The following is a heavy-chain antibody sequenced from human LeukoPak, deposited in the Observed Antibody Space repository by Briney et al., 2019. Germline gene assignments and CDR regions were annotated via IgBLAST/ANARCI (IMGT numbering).Heavy chain of an antibody. CDR2: INSDGSGT. CDR1: GFTFSSYW. CDR3: ARDNNRYCSSTSCYRHFDY. J-gene: IGHJ4*02. Sequence: GGSLRLSCAASGFTFSSYWMHWVRQAPGKGLVWVSRINSDGSGTSYADSVKGRFTISRDNAKNSLYLQMNSLRAEDTAVYYCARDNNRYCSSTSCYRHFDYWGQGTLVTVSS. V-gene: IGHV3-74*01. D-gene: IGHD2-2*02.